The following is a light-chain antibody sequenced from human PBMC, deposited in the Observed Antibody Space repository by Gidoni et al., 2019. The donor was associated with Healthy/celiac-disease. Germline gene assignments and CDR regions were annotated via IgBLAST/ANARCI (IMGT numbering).Light chain of an antibody. CDR2: GAS. CDR3: QQYGSSPAIT. V-gene: IGKV3-20*01. J-gene: IGKJ5*01. CDR1: QSVSSSY. Sequence: TVLTQSPGPLSLSPGKRATLSCRASQSVSSSYLAGYQQKPGQAPRLLIYGASSRATGSPERMSGSGSGTDFTLTISRLEHEDVAVYYCQQYGSSPAITFGQGTRLEIK.